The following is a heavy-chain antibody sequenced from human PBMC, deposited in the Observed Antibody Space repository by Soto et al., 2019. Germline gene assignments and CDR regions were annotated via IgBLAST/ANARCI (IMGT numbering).Heavy chain of an antibody. CDR3: VRARSTDSRPDY. CDR2: ITSSSSYI. V-gene: IGHV3-21*01. D-gene: IGHD3-22*01. J-gene: IGHJ4*02. Sequence: PGGSLRLSCAASGFTFSLYSMIWVRQAPGKGLEWVASITSSSSYIYYEDSLKGRFTISRDNAKNPLFLQLDSLRAKDTAVYFCVRARSTDSRPDYWGQGTLVTVSS. CDR1: GFTFSLYS.